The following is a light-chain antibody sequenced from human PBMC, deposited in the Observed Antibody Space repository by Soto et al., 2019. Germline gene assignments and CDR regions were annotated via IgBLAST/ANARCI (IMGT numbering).Light chain of an antibody. CDR2: GAS. CDR3: QQYENWPRT. Sequence: EIVMTQSPATLFVSPGERATLSCRAGQSVSSNLAWYQQKRGQAPRLLIYGASTRATGIPARFTGSGSGTEFTLTINSLQSEDFGVYFCQQYENWPRTFGQGTKVEI. J-gene: IGKJ1*01. V-gene: IGKV3-15*01. CDR1: QSVSSN.